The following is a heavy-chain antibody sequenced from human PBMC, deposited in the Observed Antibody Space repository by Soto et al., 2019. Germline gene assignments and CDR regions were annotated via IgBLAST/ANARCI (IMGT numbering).Heavy chain of an antibody. Sequence: QVQLVQSGAEVKKPGASVKVSCKGSGYTFTSYGINWVRQAPGQGLEWMGWISAYNGNTNYAQKLQGRVTMTTDTSTSTAYTELRSLRSDDSALYYCARDKGDGSGSYYGYWGQGTLVTVSS. J-gene: IGHJ4*02. D-gene: IGHD3-10*01. CDR3: ARDKGDGSGSYYGY. CDR2: ISAYNGNT. V-gene: IGHV1-18*01. CDR1: GYTFTSYG.